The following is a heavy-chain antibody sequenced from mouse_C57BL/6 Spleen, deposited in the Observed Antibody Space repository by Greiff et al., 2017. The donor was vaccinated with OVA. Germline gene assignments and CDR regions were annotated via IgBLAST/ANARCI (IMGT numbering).Heavy chain of an antibody. J-gene: IGHJ4*01. CDR1: GYTFTSYW. CDR2: IDPSDSYT. V-gene: IGHV1-50*01. D-gene: IGHD2-2*01. Sequence: VQLQQPGAELVKPGASVKLSCKASGYTFTSYWMQWVKQRPGQGLEWIGEIDPSDSYTNYNQKFKGKATLTVDTSSSTAYMQLSSLTSEDSAVYYCARFYYGYDVNAMDYWGQGTSVTVSS. CDR3: ARFYYGYDVNAMDY.